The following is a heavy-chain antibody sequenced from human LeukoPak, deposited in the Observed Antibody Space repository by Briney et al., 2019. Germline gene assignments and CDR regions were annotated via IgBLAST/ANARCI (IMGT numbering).Heavy chain of an antibody. CDR2: ISYDGSNK. D-gene: IGHD3/OR15-3a*01. Sequence: PGRSLRLSCAASGFTFSSYAMHWVRQAPGKGLEWVAVISYDGSNKYYADSVKGRFTISRDNSKNTLYLQMNSLRAEDTAVYYCARGVGPFASFDAFDIWGQGTMVTVSS. J-gene: IGHJ3*02. CDR1: GFTFSSYA. V-gene: IGHV3-30-3*01. CDR3: ARGVGPFASFDAFDI.